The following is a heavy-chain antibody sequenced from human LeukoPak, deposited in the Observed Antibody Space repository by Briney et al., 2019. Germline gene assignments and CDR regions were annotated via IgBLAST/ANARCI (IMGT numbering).Heavy chain of an antibody. CDR2: IYYSGST. Sequence: SETLSLTCAVSGGSFSSYYWTWIRQPPGKGLEWIANIYYSGSTNYNPSLKSRVTISEDTSKNQFSLKLSSVTAADTAVYYCARERFGELTDAFDIWGQGTMVTVSS. CDR1: GGSFSSYY. J-gene: IGHJ3*02. CDR3: ARERFGELTDAFDI. D-gene: IGHD3-10*01. V-gene: IGHV4-59*01.